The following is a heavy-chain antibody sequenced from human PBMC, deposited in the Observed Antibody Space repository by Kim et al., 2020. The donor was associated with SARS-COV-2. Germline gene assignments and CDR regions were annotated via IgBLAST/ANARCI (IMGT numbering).Heavy chain of an antibody. J-gene: IGHJ4*02. V-gene: IGHV3-21*01. Sequence: GGSLRLSCAASGFTFSSYSMNWVRQAPGKGLEWVSSISSSSSYIYYADSVKGRFTISRDNAKNSLYLQMNSLRAEDTAVYYCARGDGEVPLWLAWFDYWGQGTLGTFSS. CDR1: GFTFSSYS. CDR3: ARGDGEVPLWLAWFDY. D-gene: IGHD5-18*01. CDR2: ISSSSSYI.